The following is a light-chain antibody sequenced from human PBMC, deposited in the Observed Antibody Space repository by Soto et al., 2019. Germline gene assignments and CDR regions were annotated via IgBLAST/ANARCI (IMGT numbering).Light chain of an antibody. CDR3: ATWDNSLNGVV. J-gene: IGLJ3*02. CDR1: DSNIASNS. CDR2: NNN. Sequence: QSVLTQPPSASGTPGQGVTISCSGSDSNIASNSVNWYQQLPGTAPKLLMYNNNQRPSGVPDRFSGSKSGPSASLAISGLQSEDEADYYCATWDNSLNGVVFGGGTQLTVL. V-gene: IGLV1-44*01.